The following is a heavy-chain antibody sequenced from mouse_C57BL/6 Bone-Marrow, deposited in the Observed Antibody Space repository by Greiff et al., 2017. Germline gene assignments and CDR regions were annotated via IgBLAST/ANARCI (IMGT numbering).Heavy chain of an antibody. CDR1: GFTFSDYG. J-gene: IGHJ1*03. D-gene: IGHD2-3*01. Sequence: EVMLVESGGGLVQPGGSLKLSCAASGFTFSDYGMAWVRQAPRKGPEWVAFISNLAYSIYYADTVTGRFTISRENAKNTLYLEMSSLRSEDTAMYYCARQNDGYYGWYFYVWGTGTTVTVSS. CDR2: ISNLAYSI. V-gene: IGHV5-15*01. CDR3: ARQNDGYYGWYFYV.